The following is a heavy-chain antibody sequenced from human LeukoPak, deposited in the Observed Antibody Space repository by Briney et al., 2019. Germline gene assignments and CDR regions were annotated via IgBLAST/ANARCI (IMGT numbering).Heavy chain of an antibody. CDR2: TNPNSGNT. D-gene: IGHD3-3*01. V-gene: IGHV1-8*01. CDR3: ARGLNYDFWSGYLRWFDP. Sequence: ASVKVSCKASGYTFTSYDINWVRQATGQGLEWMGWTNPNSGNTGYAQKFQGRVTMTRNTSISTAYMELSSLRSEDTAVYYCARGLNYDFWSGYLRWFDPWGQGTLVTVSS. CDR1: GYTFTSYD. J-gene: IGHJ5*02.